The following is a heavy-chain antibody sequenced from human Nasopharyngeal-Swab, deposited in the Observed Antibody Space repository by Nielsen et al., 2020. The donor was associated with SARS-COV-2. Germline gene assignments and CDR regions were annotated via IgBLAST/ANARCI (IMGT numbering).Heavy chain of an antibody. J-gene: IGHJ3*02. CDR1: GFTFDDYA. D-gene: IGHD5-24*01. CDR3: ANLPVEIWLQFGAFDI. CDR2: ISWNSGSI. Sequence: SLKISWAASGFTFDDYAMHWVRQAPGKGLEWVSGISWNSGSIGYADSVKGRFTISRDNAKNSLYLQMNSLRAEDTAVYYCANLPVEIWLQFGAFDIWGQGTMVTVSS. V-gene: IGHV3-9*01.